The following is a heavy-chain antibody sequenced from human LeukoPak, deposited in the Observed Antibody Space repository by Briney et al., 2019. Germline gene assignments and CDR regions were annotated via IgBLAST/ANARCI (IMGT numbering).Heavy chain of an antibody. J-gene: IGHJ4*02. D-gene: IGHD1-26*01. CDR2: IYTSGSS. V-gene: IGHV4-4*07. Sequence: SETLSLTCTVSGGSFSPDYWSWIRQPAGQGLEWIGRIYTSGSSNYNLSLKSRATMSVDTSKNQISLKLTSVTAADTAVYYCARDRFSGSFSGFDYWGQGALVTVSS. CDR3: ARDRFSGSFSGFDY. CDR1: GGSFSPDY.